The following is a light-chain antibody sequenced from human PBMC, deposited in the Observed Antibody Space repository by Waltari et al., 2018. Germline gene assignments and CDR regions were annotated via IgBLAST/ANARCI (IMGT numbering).Light chain of an antibody. Sequence: EVVMTQSPATLSVSLGDTATLSCRASQSVDSNLAWYQQKPGQAPKFLIFSASTRATGIPARFSGGGFGTEFTLTINSLQSEDFAVYYCLQYNDWPPLTFGGGTKVEMK. CDR2: SAS. CDR1: QSVDSN. V-gene: IGKV3-15*01. J-gene: IGKJ4*01. CDR3: LQYNDWPPLT.